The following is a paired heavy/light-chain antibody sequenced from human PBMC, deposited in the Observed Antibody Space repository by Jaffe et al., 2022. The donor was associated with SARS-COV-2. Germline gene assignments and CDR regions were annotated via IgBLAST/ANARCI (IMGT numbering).Heavy chain of an antibody. D-gene: IGHD1-26*01. CDR2: ISGDSRTI. Sequence: EVQLVESGGGLVQPGGSLTLSCAASEFTFSTYGMNWVRQAPGKGLEWVSHISGDSRTIFYADSVKGRFTISRDNAKNLLFLQMSSLRDEDTAVYYCATDRGWQLLEFDYWGQGTLVTVSS. J-gene: IGHJ4*02. V-gene: IGHV3-48*02. CDR3: ATDRGWQLLEFDY. CDR1: EFTFSTYG.
Light chain of an antibody. CDR3: SAWDSSLSGYV. J-gene: IGLJ1*01. CDR2: RNN. Sequence: QAGLTQPPSVSKDLRQTATLTCTGNRNNVGNQGAAWLQQLQGHPPKLLSYRNNNRPSGISERFSASRSGNTASLTITGLQPEDEADYYCSAWDSSLSGYVFGSGTKVTVL. CDR1: RNNVGNQG. V-gene: IGLV10-54*04.